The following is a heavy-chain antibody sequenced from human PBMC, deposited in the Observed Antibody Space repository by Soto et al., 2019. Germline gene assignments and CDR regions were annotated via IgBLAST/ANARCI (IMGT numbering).Heavy chain of an antibody. J-gene: IGHJ4*02. Sequence: PGGSPRLSCAASGLTFCSYGMHWVRQAPGKGLEWVAVIWYDGSNKYYADSVKGRFTISRDNAKNTLYLQMNSLRAEDTAVYYCARDRGWSLFDYWGQGTLVTVSS. CDR2: IWYDGSNK. D-gene: IGHD6-19*01. CDR1: GLTFCSYG. CDR3: ARDRGWSLFDY. V-gene: IGHV3-33*01.